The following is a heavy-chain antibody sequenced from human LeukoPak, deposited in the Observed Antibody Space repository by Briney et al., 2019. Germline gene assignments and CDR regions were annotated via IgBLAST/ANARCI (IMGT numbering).Heavy chain of an antibody. CDR2: IYYSGST. V-gene: IGHV4-39*01. Sequence: TASETLSLTCTVSGGSISSSSYYWGWIRQPPGKGLEWIGSIYYSGSTYYNPSLKSRVTISVDTSKNQFSLKLSSVTAADTAVYYCARIAIGRDGFLIGGYFDYWGQGTLVTVSS. J-gene: IGHJ4*02. CDR1: GGSISSSSYY. D-gene: IGHD5-24*01. CDR3: ARIAIGRDGFLIGGYFDY.